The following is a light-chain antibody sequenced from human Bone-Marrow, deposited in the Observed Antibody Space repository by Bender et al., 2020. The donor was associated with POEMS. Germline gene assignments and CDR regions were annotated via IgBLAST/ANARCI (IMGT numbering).Light chain of an antibody. V-gene: IGLV1-47*01. J-gene: IGLJ3*02. Sequence: QSVLTQPPSASGTPGQRVTISCSGSSSNIGRNYVYWYQQLPGTAPKLLIYRDNQRPSGVPDRFSGSKSGTSASLAITGLQSDDEAIYFCVAWDASLNGWVFGGGTKLTVL. CDR1: SSNIGRNY. CDR2: RDN. CDR3: VAWDASLNGWV.